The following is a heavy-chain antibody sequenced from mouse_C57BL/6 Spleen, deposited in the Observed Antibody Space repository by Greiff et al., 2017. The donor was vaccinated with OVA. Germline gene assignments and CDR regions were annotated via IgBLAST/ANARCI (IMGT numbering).Heavy chain of an antibody. Sequence: QVQLQQPGAELVKPGASVKLSCKASGYTFTDYYINWVKQRPGQGLEWIARIYPGSGNTYYNEKFKGKATLTAEKSSSTAYMQLSSLTSEDSAVYFCARETVVARGFAYWGQGTLVTVSA. V-gene: IGHV1-76*01. D-gene: IGHD1-1*01. CDR2: IYPGSGNT. J-gene: IGHJ3*01. CDR3: ARETVVARGFAY. CDR1: GYTFTDYY.